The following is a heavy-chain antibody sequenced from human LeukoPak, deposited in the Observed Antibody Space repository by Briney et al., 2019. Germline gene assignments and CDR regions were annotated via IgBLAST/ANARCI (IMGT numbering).Heavy chain of an antibody. CDR3: ARAYSGSWYFDY. CDR2: ISYDGSNK. Sequence: QPGGSLRLSCAASGFTFSSYAMHWVRQAPGKGLEWVAVISYDGSNKYYADSVKGRFTISRDNSKNTLYLQMNSLRAEDTAVYYCARAYSGSWYFDYWGQGTLVTVSS. D-gene: IGHD6-13*01. CDR1: GFTFSSYA. J-gene: IGHJ4*02. V-gene: IGHV3-30*04.